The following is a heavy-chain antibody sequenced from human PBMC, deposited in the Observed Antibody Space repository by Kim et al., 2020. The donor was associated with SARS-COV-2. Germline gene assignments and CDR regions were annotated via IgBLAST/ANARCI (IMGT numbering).Heavy chain of an antibody. CDR2: IYYSGST. Sequence: SETLSLTCTVSGGSISSSSYYWGWIRQPPGKGLEWIGSIYYSGSTYYNPSLKSRVTISVDTSKNQFSLKLSSVTAADTAVYYCARLWDYYGSGSYYNWF. CDR1: GGSISSSSYY. CDR3: ARLWDYYGSGSYYNWF. D-gene: IGHD3-10*01. V-gene: IGHV4-39*01. J-gene: IGHJ5*01.